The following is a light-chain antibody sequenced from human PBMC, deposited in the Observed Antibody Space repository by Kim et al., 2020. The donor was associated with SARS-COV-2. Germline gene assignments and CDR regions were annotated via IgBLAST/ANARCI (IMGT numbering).Light chain of an antibody. Sequence: VAVGQTVRITCQGDSLRSYYATWYQQKPEQAPIVVIYGKNNRPSGIPDRFSGSSSGNTASLTITGTQAGDEADYYCNSRDSNDNVVFGGGTQLTVL. CDR3: NSRDSNDNVV. V-gene: IGLV3-19*01. CDR2: GKN. J-gene: IGLJ2*01. CDR1: SLRSYY.